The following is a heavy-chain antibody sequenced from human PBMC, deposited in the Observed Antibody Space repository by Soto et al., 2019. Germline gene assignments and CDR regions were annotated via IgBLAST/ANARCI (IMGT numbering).Heavy chain of an antibody. Sequence: EVQLLESGGGLVQPGGSLRLSCAASGFTFSTYTMSWVRQAPGQGMECVSAISGTGGSSSYTDSVKGRFTISRDNSKNTLSLQMDSLRAEDTARYYCAKRAVAGRNWYFDLWGRGTLVTVSS. CDR2: ISGTGGSS. CDR3: AKRAVAGRNWYFDL. CDR1: GFTFSTYT. D-gene: IGHD6-19*01. V-gene: IGHV3-23*01. J-gene: IGHJ2*01.